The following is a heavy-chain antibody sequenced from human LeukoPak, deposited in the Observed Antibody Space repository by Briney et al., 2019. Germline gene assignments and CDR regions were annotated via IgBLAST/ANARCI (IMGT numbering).Heavy chain of an antibody. CDR1: GYSISSGYY. Sequence: SETLSLTCTVSGYSISSGYYWSWIRQPPGKGLEWIGEINHSGSTNYNPSLKSRVTISVDASKNQFSLKLSSVTAADTAVYYCARLDSGYDFRYYYYYMDVWGKGTTVTISS. CDR2: INHSGST. J-gene: IGHJ6*03. D-gene: IGHD5-12*01. CDR3: ARLDSGYDFRYYYYYMDV. V-gene: IGHV4-38-2*02.